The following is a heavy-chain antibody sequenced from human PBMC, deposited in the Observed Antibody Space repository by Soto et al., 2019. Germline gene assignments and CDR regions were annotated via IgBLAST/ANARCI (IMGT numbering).Heavy chain of an antibody. CDR2: INPSGGST. V-gene: IGHV1-46*01. D-gene: IGHD3-22*01. Sequence: ASVKVSCKASGGTFSSYAISWVRQAPGQGLEWMGIINPSGGSTSYAQKFQGRVTMTRDTSTSTVYMELSSLRSEDTAVYYCARGGSYYDTSGYYYFDYWGQGTLVTVSS. J-gene: IGHJ4*02. CDR3: ARGGSYYDTSGYYYFDY. CDR1: GGTFSSYA.